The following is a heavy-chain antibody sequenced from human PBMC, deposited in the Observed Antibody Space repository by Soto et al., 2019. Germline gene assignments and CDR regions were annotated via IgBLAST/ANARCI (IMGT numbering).Heavy chain of an antibody. J-gene: IGHJ4*02. Sequence: VQLLESGGGLVQPGGSLRLSCAASGFTFTSYAMSWVRQAPGKGLEWVAAFSGTGSKSYYADSVKGRFTISRDPSNNTLYLQMSSLRDDDTAVYYCAKWTSYYYDASGYYDYWGQGTLVTVSS. V-gene: IGHV3-23*01. D-gene: IGHD3-22*01. CDR3: AKWTSYYYDASGYYDY. CDR2: FSGTGSKS. CDR1: GFTFTSYA.